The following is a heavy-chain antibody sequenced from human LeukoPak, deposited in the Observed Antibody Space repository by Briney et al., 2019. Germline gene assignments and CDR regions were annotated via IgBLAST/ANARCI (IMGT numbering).Heavy chain of an antibody. CDR3: ARARQGSGYDSSDY. V-gene: IGHV3-21*01. D-gene: IGHD5-12*01. CDR2: ISGSSSYI. J-gene: IGHJ4*02. CDR1: GLTFSSYS. Sequence: GGSLRLSCAASGLTFSSYSMNWVRQAPGKGLEWVSFISGSSSYIDYADSLRGRFTISRDNAKNSLRLQMNSLRAEDTAVYYCARARQGSGYDSSDYWGQGTLVTVSS.